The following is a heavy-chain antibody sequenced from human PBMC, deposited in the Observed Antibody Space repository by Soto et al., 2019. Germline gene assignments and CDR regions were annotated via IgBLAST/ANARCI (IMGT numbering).Heavy chain of an antibody. CDR3: ARGRSSTSPYPIGY. Sequence: QVQLQESGPGLVKPSQTLSLTCTVSGGSITSGGYYWSWIRQHPGKGLEWIGYIYYSGSTYYNPSLKSRVPISVDTSKNQFSLKLSSVTAADTAVYYCARGRSSTSPYPIGYWGQGTLVTVSS. J-gene: IGHJ4*02. D-gene: IGHD2-2*01. CDR2: IYYSGST. V-gene: IGHV4-31*03. CDR1: GGSITSGGYY.